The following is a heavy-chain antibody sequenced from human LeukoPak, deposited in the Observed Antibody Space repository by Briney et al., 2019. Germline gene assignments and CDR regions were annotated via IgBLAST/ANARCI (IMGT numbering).Heavy chain of an antibody. CDR1: GYTFTVYY. V-gene: IGHV1-2*04. Sequence: ASVKVSCKASGYTFTVYYMHWVRQAPGQGLEWMGWINPNSGGTNYSQKFQGWVTITRDTSISTAYMELSRLRSDDTAVYYCARDRRDYYDSSGYYFDYWGQGTLVTVSS. J-gene: IGHJ4*02. D-gene: IGHD3-22*01. CDR3: ARDRRDYYDSSGYYFDY. CDR2: INPNSGGT.